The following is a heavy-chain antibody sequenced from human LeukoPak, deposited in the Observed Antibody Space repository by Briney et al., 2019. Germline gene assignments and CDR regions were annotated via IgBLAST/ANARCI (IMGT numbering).Heavy chain of an antibody. Sequence: GGSLRLSCAASGLTFSSYWMHWVRHGTGKGLVWVSRINSDGSSTNYADSVKGRFTISRDNAKNTLYLQMNSLRAEDTAVYYCARVPITLAGTKDAKYFQHWGQGTLVTVSS. V-gene: IGHV3-74*01. D-gene: IGHD6-19*01. CDR2: INSDGSST. CDR1: GLTFSSYW. J-gene: IGHJ1*01. CDR3: ARVPITLAGTKDAKYFQH.